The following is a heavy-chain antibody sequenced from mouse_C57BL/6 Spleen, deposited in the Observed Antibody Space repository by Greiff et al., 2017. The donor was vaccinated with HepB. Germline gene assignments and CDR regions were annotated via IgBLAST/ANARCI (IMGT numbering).Heavy chain of an antibody. J-gene: IGHJ2*01. D-gene: IGHD1-1*01. CDR1: GYTFTSYW. Sequence: QVQLKQPGAELVKPGASVKMSCKASGYTFTSYWITWVKQRPGQGLEWIGDIYPGSGSTNYNEKFKSKATLTVDTSSSTAYMQLSSLTSEDSAVYYCASTVVATTYYFDYWGQGTTLTVSS. CDR3: ASTVVATTYYFDY. V-gene: IGHV1-55*01. CDR2: IYPGSGST.